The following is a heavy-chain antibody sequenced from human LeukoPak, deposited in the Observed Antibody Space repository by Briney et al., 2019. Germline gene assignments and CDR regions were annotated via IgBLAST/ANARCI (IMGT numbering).Heavy chain of an antibody. CDR3: ARVSFSEYRLLPHFDY. CDR1: GGSISSGGYY. D-gene: IGHD2-2*01. CDR2: IYYSGST. J-gene: IGHJ4*02. V-gene: IGHV4-31*03. Sequence: SETLSLTCTVSGGSISSGGYYWSWIRQHPGKGLEWIGYIYYSGSTYYNPSLKSRVTISVDTSKNQFSLKLSSVTAADTAVYYCARVSFSEYRLLPHFDYWGQGTLVTVSS.